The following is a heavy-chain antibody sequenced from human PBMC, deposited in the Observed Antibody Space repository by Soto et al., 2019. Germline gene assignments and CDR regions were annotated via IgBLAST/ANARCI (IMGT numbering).Heavy chain of an antibody. CDR2: IYYSGTT. CDR1: GDSISTSSFY. Sequence: QLQLQESGPGLVKPSETLSLTCTVSGDSISTSSFYWTWIRQSPGKGLEWIGSIYYSGTTYYTSSLRSRVTISVDTSKNQFSLKMSSVTAADTAVYYCGRLIHCFTTSCYFDYWGQGTLVTVSS. J-gene: IGHJ4*02. CDR3: GRLIHCFTTSCYFDY. D-gene: IGHD2-2*01. V-gene: IGHV4-39*01.